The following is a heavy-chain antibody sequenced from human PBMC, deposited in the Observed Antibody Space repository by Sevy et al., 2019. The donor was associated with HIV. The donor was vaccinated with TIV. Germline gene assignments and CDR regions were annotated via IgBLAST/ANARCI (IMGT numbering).Heavy chain of an antibody. CDR2: ISWNSGSI. Sequence: GGSLRLSCAASGFTFDDYAMHWVRQAPGKGLEWVSGISWNSGSIGCADSVKGRFTISRDNAKNSLYLQMNSLRAEDTALYYCAKVWSGYYYYYGMDVWGQGTTVTVSS. J-gene: IGHJ6*02. CDR1: GFTFDDYA. D-gene: IGHD3-10*01. CDR3: AKVWSGYYYYYGMDV. V-gene: IGHV3-9*01.